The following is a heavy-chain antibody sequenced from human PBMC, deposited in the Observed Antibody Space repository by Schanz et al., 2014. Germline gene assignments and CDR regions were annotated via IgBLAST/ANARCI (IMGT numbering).Heavy chain of an antibody. Sequence: EVQLLESGGGLAQPGGSLRLACAASGFNFNTYAMSWVRPAPGKGLEWVSGLTEGGGGTYYTDSVKGRFTISRHSSKNTLYLQMNSLRADDTAVYDCAKSKSQLPRFDYWGQGTLVAVSS. V-gene: IGHV3-23*01. CDR2: LTEGGGGT. J-gene: IGHJ4*02. D-gene: IGHD2-21*01. CDR3: AKSKSQLPRFDY. CDR1: GFNFNTYA.